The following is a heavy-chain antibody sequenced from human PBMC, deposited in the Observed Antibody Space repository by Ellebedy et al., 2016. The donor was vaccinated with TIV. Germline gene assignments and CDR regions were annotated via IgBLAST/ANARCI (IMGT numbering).Heavy chain of an antibody. J-gene: IGHJ3*02. CDR2: ISSSSSTI. CDR3: ARDSVVVTATDAFDI. CDR1: GFTFSSYS. Sequence: GRSLRLSXAASGFTFSSYSMNWVRQAPGQGLEWVSYISSSSSTIYYADSVKGRFTISRDSAKNSLYLQMNSLRAEDTAVYYCARDSVVVTATDAFDIWGQGTMVTVSS. V-gene: IGHV3-48*04. D-gene: IGHD2-21*02.